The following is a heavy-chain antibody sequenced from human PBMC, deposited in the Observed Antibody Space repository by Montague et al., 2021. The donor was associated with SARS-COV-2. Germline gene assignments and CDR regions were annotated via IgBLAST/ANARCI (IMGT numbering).Heavy chain of an antibody. CDR2: ISPSGDYI. CDR3: ARASWIVATVPDY. Sequence: SLRLSCAASGFSFSSYHMNWVRQAPGKGLEWVSSISPSGDYIYFADSLKGRFIISRDNAKNSLYLQMSSLRAEDTAIYYCARASWIVATVPDYWGQGTLVTVSS. CDR1: GFSFSSYH. J-gene: IGHJ4*02. D-gene: IGHD5-12*01. V-gene: IGHV3-21*01.